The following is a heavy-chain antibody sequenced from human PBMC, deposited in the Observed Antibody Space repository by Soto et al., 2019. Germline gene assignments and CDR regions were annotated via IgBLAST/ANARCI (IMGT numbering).Heavy chain of an antibody. CDR1: GYTFTGYY. V-gene: IGHV1-2*04. Sequence: ASVKVSCKASGYTFTGYYMHWVRQAPGQGLEWMGWINPNSGGTNYAQKFQGWVTMTRDTSISTAYMELSRLRSDDTAVYYCARTKLTVTNDAFDIWGQGTMVTVSS. CDR3: ARTKLTVTNDAFDI. CDR2: INPNSGGT. J-gene: IGHJ3*02. D-gene: IGHD4-17*01.